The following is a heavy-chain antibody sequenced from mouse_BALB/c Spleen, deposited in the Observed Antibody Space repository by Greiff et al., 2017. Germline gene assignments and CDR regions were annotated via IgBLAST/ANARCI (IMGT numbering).Heavy chain of an antibody. V-gene: IGHV5-4*02. CDR2: ISDGGSYT. Sequence: VQLKESGGGLVQPGGSLKLSCAASGFTFSDYYMYWVRQTPEKRLEWVATISDGGSYTYYPDSVKGRFTISRDNAKNNLYLQMSSLKSEDTAMYYCARSSSLDYWGQGTTLTVSS. D-gene: IGHD1-1*01. J-gene: IGHJ2*01. CDR1: GFTFSDYY. CDR3: ARSSSLDY.